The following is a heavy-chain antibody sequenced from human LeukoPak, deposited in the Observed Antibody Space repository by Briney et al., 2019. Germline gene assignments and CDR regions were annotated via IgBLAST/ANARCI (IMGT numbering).Heavy chain of an antibody. Sequence: SETLSLTCTVSGGSISSYYWSWIRQPPGKGLEWIGYIYYSGSTNYNPSLKSRVTTSVDTSKNQFSLKLSSVTAADTAVYYCARQNYGDLSNWFDPWGQGTLVTVSS. J-gene: IGHJ5*02. CDR1: GGSISSYY. V-gene: IGHV4-59*08. CDR2: IYYSGST. D-gene: IGHD4-17*01. CDR3: ARQNYGDLSNWFDP.